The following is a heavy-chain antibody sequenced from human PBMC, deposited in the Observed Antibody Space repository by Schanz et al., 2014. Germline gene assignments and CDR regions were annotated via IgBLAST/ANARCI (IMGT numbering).Heavy chain of an antibody. CDR2: INTNNGDP. J-gene: IGHJ5*02. CDR1: GYTFTSFA. V-gene: IGHV7-4-1*02. Sequence: QVQLVQSGSELKKPGASVKVSCKASGYTFTSFAMNWVRQAPGQGLEWMGWINTNNGDPTYAQGFTGRFVFSLDTSVSTAYLQISSLKAEDTAVYYCARGGVVVVTAAFNWFDPWGQGTLVTVSS. D-gene: IGHD2-15*01. CDR3: ARGGVVVVTAAFNWFDP.